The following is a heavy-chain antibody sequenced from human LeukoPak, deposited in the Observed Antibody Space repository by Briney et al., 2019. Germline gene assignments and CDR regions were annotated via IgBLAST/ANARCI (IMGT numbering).Heavy chain of an antibody. CDR2: ISGSGGST. CDR1: GFTFSSYA. J-gene: IGHJ4*02. CDR3: TTWDYYGSGSYDYFDY. V-gene: IGHV3-23*01. Sequence: GGSLRLSCAASGFTFSSYAMSWVRQAPGKGLEWVSAISGSGGSTYYADSVKGRFTISRDNSKNTLYLQMNSLKTEDTAVYYCTTWDYYGSGSYDYFDYWGQGTLVTVSS. D-gene: IGHD3-10*01.